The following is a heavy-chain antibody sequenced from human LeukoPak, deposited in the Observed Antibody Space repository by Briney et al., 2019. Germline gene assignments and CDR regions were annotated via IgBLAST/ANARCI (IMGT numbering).Heavy chain of an antibody. Sequence: SGGSLRLSCAASGFTFSSYWMSWVRQAPGKGLEWVANIKQDGSEKYYVDSVKGRFTISRDNAKNSLCLQMNSLRAEDTAVYYCARGFSRYYDFWSGYLSYYYYYMDVWGKGTTVTVSS. CDR1: GFTFSSYW. D-gene: IGHD3-3*01. J-gene: IGHJ6*03. CDR3: ARGFSRYYDFWSGYLSYYYYYMDV. V-gene: IGHV3-7*01. CDR2: IKQDGSEK.